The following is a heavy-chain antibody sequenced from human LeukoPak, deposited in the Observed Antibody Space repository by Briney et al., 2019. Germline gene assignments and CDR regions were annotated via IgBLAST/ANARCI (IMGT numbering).Heavy chain of an antibody. D-gene: IGHD5-24*01. V-gene: IGHV4-59*01. CDR3: ARAGDGYNFDY. J-gene: IGHJ4*02. Sequence: SETLSLTCTVSGGSICSYYWSWIRQPPGKGLEWIGYIYYSGSTNYNPSLKSRVTISVDTSKNQFSLKLSSVTAAATAVYYCARAGDGYNFDYWGQGTLVTVSS. CDR2: IYYSGST. CDR1: GGSICSYY.